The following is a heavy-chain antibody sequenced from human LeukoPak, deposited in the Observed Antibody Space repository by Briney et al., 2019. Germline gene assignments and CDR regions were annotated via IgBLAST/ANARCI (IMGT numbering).Heavy chain of an antibody. J-gene: IGHJ6*02. CDR1: GFTFSSYA. CDR2: ISGSGGLT. V-gene: IGHV3-23*01. D-gene: IGHD2-8*01. Sequence: GGSLRLSCAASGFTFSSYAMSWVRQAPGKGLEWVPAISGSGGLTYYADSVKGRFTISRDNSKNTLYLQMNSLRAEDTAVYYCAKDNGYYSYYGMDVWGQGTTVTVSS. CDR3: AKDNGYYSYYGMDV.